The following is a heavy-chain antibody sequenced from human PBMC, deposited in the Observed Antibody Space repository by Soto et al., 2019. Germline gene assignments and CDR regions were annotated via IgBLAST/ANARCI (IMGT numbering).Heavy chain of an antibody. CDR1: GFTFSSYG. D-gene: IGHD3-10*01. CDR2: ISYDGSNK. Sequence: GGSLRLSCAASGFTFSSYGMHWVRQAPGKGLEWVAVISYDGSNKYYADSVKGRFTISRDNSKNTLYLQMNSLRAEDTAVYYCAKGRPYYYGSGSHPPYFDYWGQGTLVTVSS. V-gene: IGHV3-30*18. CDR3: AKGRPYYYGSGSHPPYFDY. J-gene: IGHJ4*02.